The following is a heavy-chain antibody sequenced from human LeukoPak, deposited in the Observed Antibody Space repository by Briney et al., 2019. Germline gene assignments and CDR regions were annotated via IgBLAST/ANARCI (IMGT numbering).Heavy chain of an antibody. D-gene: IGHD1-1*01. J-gene: IGHJ4*02. CDR3: TTENWYVFEN. V-gene: IGHV3-30*03. CDR2: IAYDGRNK. Sequence: GRALRLSCAASGFTFSNYVTHWVRQAPGKGLEWVTVIAYDGRNKYFADSVKGRFTISRDNSKNTLYLQMNSLRVEDTAVFYCTTENWYVFENWGQGFLVTVSS. CDR1: GFTFSNYV.